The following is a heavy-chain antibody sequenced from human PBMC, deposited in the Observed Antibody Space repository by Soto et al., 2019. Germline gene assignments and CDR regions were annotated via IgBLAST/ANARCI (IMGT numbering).Heavy chain of an antibody. CDR3: ARRETEKEPRQQLATC. D-gene: IGHD6-13*01. CDR1: GGSISSSSYY. V-gene: IGHV4-39*01. CDR2: IYYSGRT. J-gene: IGHJ4*02. Sequence: QLQLQESGPGLVKPSETLSLTCTVSGGSISSSSYYWGWIRQPPGKGLEWIGSIYYSGRTYYNPSLKSRVPIPVDTSKTQFSLKLSSVTAADTAVYYCARRETEKEPRQQLATCWGQGTLVTVSS.